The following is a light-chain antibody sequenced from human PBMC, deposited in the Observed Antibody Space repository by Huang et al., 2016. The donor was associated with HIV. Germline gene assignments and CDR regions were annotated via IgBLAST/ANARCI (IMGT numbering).Light chain of an antibody. CDR1: QGIRND. J-gene: IGKJ1*01. CDR3: LQDFNYPRT. V-gene: IGKV1-6*01. Sequence: AIQMTQSPSSLSASLGDRITIPCRASQGIRNDLGWYQHTPGKAPKRLIYAASELQVGVPLRFRCSGSGTDFTLIITSLQPEDVGTYYCLQDFNYPRTFGQGTTVNI. CDR2: AAS.